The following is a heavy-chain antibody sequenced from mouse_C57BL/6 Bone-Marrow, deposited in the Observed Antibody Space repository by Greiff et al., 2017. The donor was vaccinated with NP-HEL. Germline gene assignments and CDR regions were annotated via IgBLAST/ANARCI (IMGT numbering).Heavy chain of an antibody. Sequence: QVQLKESGPELVKPGASVKISCKASGYAFSSSWMNWVKQRPGKGLEWIGRIYPGDGDTNYNGKFKGKATLTADKSSSTAYMQLSSLTSEDSAVYFCARPSAGDYWGQGTSVTVSS. CDR3: ARPSAGDY. CDR2: IYPGDGDT. D-gene: IGHD3-2*02. CDR1: GYAFSSSW. V-gene: IGHV1-82*01. J-gene: IGHJ4*01.